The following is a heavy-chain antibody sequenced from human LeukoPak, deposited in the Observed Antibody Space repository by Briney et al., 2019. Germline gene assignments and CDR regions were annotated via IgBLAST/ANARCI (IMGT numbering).Heavy chain of an antibody. Sequence: SQTLSLTCTVSGGSISSGGYYWSWIRQHPGKGLEWIGYIYYSGSTYYNPSLKSRVTISVDTSKNQFSLKLSSVTAADTAVYYCARSRGDSSGYALYYFDYWGQGTLVTVSS. J-gene: IGHJ4*02. CDR1: GGSISSGGYY. D-gene: IGHD3-22*01. V-gene: IGHV4-31*03. CDR2: IYYSGST. CDR3: ARSRGDSSGYALYYFDY.